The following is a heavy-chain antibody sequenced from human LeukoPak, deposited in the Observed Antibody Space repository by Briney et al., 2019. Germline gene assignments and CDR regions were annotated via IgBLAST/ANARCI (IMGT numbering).Heavy chain of an antibody. CDR1: GGSISSGSYY. CDR3: ASLPYGSGSYFGYYMDV. D-gene: IGHD3-10*01. J-gene: IGHJ6*03. V-gene: IGHV4-61*02. CDR2: IYTSGST. Sequence: SETLSLTCTVSGGSISSGSYYWSWIRQPAGKGLEWIGRIYTSGSTNYNPSLKSRVTISVDTSKNQFSLKLSSVTAADTAVYYCASLPYGSGSYFGYYMDVWGKGTTVTISS.